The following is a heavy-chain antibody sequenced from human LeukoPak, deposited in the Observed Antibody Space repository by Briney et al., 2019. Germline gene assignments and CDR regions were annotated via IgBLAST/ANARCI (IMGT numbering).Heavy chain of an antibody. J-gene: IGHJ4*02. D-gene: IGHD3-22*01. CDR2: ISGSGGST. Sequence: PGGSLRLSCAASGFTFSSYAMSWVRQAPGKGLEWVSAISGSGGSTYYADSVKGRFTISRDNAKNTLYLQMNSLRAEDTAVYYCAKDRAPVYYYDSSGYYGGLFDYWGQGALVTVSS. V-gene: IGHV3-23*01. CDR3: AKDRAPVYYYDSSGYYGGLFDY. CDR1: GFTFSSYA.